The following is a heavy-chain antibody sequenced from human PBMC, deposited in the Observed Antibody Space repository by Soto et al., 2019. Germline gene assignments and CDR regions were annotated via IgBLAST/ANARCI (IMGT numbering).Heavy chain of an antibody. J-gene: IGHJ3*02. Sequence: GGSLRLSCAASGFTFSSYGMHWVRQAPGKGLEWVTVIWYDGSNKYYADSVKGRFTISRDNSKNTLYVQMNSLRAEDTAIYYCARKGPPRDAFDIWGQGTMVTVSS. CDR2: IWYDGSNK. CDR1: GFTFSSYG. V-gene: IGHV3-33*01. CDR3: ARKGPPRDAFDI.